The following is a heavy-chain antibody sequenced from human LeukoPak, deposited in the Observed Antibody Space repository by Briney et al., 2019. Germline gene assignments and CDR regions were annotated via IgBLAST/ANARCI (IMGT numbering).Heavy chain of an antibody. Sequence: PGGSLRLSCAASGFTFSSYSMNWVRQAPGKGLEWVSSISSSSSYIYYADSVKGRFTISRDNAKNSLYLQMNSLRAEDTAVYYCAKVSPLDTAMVTRAYYYYMDVWGKGTTVTISS. CDR2: ISSSSSYI. V-gene: IGHV3-21*01. D-gene: IGHD5-18*01. CDR1: GFTFSSYS. J-gene: IGHJ6*03. CDR3: AKVSPLDTAMVTRAYYYYMDV.